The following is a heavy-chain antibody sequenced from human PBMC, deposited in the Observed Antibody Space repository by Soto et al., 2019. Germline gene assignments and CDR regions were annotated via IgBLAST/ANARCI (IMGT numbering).Heavy chain of an antibody. Sequence: QVQLVESGGGVVQPGRSLRLSCAASGITFSRFAFHWVRQAPGKGLEWVAVISYDGGKYADSVKGRFTISRDNSKNTLYLQMSSLRDDDTAVYYCARDPVDYRGSPTYGMDVWGQGTTVTVSS. CDR1: GITFSRFA. CDR3: ARDPVDYRGSPTYGMDV. J-gene: IGHJ6*02. CDR2: ISYDGG. D-gene: IGHD3-16*02. V-gene: IGHV3-30-3*01.